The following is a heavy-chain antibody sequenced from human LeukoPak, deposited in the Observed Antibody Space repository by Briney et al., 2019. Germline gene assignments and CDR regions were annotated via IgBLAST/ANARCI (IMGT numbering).Heavy chain of an antibody. CDR2: ISAYNGNT. CDR3: ASSYSSSWYAAFDY. J-gene: IGHJ4*02. Sequence: ASVKVSCKASGYTFTSYGISWVRQAPGLGLEWMGWISAYNGNTNYAQKLQGRVTMTTDTSTSTAYMELRSLRSDDTAVYYCASSYSSSWYAAFDYWGQGTLVTVSS. CDR1: GYTFTSYG. D-gene: IGHD6-13*01. V-gene: IGHV1-18*01.